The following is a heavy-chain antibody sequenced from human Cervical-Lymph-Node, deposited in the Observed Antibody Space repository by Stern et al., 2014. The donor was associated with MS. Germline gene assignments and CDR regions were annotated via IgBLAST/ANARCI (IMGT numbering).Heavy chain of an antibody. Sequence: QVQLVESGPGLVKPSQTLSLTCTVSGGSISGGDFYWSWIRQSAGKGLEWIGRVYDSGSTVYNPSLRSRVAMSGDTPKTQFSLRLSSVTAADTAVYYCARDRLYDTVWYQWYFDLWGRGTLVTVSS. D-gene: IGHD3-16*01. CDR1: GGSISGGDFY. J-gene: IGHJ2*01. V-gene: IGHV4-61*02. CDR2: VYDSGST. CDR3: ARDRLYDTVWYQWYFDL.